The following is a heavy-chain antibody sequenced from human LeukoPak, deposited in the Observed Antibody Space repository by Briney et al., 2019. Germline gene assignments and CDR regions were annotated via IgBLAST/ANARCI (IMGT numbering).Heavy chain of an antibody. D-gene: IGHD3-10*01. J-gene: IGHJ6*02. CDR3: ARLHGGFGGPIYYYYYYAIDV. V-gene: IGHV4-59*01. CDR2: IYDNANT. Sequence: SETLSLTCTVSGGSISSYFWSWIRQPPGKGLEWLGYIYDNANTNYNPSLKSRITMSVDTSKNHFSLKLRSVTAADAAVYYCARLHGGFGGPIYYYYYYAIDVWGQGTTVTVSS. CDR1: GGSISSYF.